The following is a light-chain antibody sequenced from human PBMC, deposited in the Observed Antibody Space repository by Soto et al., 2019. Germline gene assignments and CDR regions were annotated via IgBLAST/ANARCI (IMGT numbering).Light chain of an antibody. V-gene: IGKV3D-15*01. Sequence: IVMTQSPGTVSVSPLEIATPSVVASQSVSSNLAWYQQKPGQAPRLLIYGASTRATGIPARFSGSGSGTDFTLTISSLQSEDFAVYYCQQYHNWVTFGGGTKVDIK. CDR1: QSVSSN. CDR2: GAS. CDR3: QQYHNWVT. J-gene: IGKJ4*01.